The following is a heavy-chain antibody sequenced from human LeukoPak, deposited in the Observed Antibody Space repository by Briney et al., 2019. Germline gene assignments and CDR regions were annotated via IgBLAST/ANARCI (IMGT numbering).Heavy chain of an antibody. Sequence: PSETLPLTCTVSGVSISSDYWSWIRQPPGKGLEWIGYMYYSGSSNYNPSLKSRVTISLDTSRNQFSLNLNSVTAADSAIYYCARGKVAAGADPKRFLAYGWPGWIYPWGQGTLVTVSS. V-gene: IGHV4-59*01. J-gene: IGHJ5*02. CDR3: ARGKVAAGADPKRFLAYGWPGWIYP. CDR2: MYYSGSS. CDR1: GVSISSDY. D-gene: IGHD3-10*01.